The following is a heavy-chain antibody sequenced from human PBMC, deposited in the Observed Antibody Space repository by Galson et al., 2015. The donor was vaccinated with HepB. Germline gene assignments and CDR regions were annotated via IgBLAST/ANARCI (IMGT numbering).Heavy chain of an antibody. CDR1: GDSVSTISAA. V-gene: IGHV6-1*01. J-gene: IGHJ4*02. D-gene: IGHD2-2*01. Sequence: CAISGDSVSTISAAWNWIRQSPSRGLEWLGRTYYRSKWYTDYAESVKSRMTINSDTSKNQFSLQVNSATPEDTAIYYCAREYASTFDFWGQGSLVTVSS. CDR3: AREYASTFDF. CDR2: TYYRSKWYT.